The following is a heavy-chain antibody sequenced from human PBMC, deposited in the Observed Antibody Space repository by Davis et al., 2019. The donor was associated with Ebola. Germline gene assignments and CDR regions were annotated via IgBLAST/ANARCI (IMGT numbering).Heavy chain of an antibody. CDR1: GYTFTSYG. D-gene: IGHD5-24*01. J-gene: IGHJ4*02. V-gene: IGHV1-18*01. CDR3: ARDFIEMATAEGFDY. Sequence: ASVKVSCKASGYTFTSYGISWVRQAPGQGLEWMGWISAYNGNTNYAQKLQGRVTMTTDTSTSTAYMELRSLRSDDTAVYYCARDFIEMATAEGFDYWGQGTLVTVSS. CDR2: ISAYNGNT.